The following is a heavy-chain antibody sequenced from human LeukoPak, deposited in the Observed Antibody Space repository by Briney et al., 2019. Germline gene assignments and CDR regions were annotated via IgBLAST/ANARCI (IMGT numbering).Heavy chain of an antibody. V-gene: IGHV1-2*04. D-gene: IGHD4-17*01. CDR2: INPNSGGT. CDR3: ARAHYGDYGGYYFDY. CDR1: GGTFSSYA. Sequence: WASVKVSCKASGGTFSSYAISWVRQAPGQGLEWMGWINPNSGGTNYAQKFQGWVTMTRDTSISTAYMELSRLRSDDTAVYYCARAHYGDYGGYYFDYWGQGTLVTFSS. J-gene: IGHJ4*02.